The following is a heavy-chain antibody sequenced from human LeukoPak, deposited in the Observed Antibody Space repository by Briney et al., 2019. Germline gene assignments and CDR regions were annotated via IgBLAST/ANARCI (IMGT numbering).Heavy chain of an antibody. CDR2: INPSGGST. V-gene: IGHV1-46*01. CDR3: ARDLELNLDY. J-gene: IGHJ4*02. CDR1: GYTFTSYY. Sequence: ASVKVSCKASGYTFTSYYMHWVRQAPGQGLEWMGIINPSGGSTSYAQRFQGRVTMTRDTSTSTVYMELSSLRSEDSAVYYCARDLELNLDYWGQGTLVTVSS. D-gene: IGHD1-7*01.